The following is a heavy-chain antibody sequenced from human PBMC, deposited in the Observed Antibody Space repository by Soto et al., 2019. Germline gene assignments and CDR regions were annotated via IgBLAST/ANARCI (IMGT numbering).Heavy chain of an antibody. J-gene: IGHJ5*01. D-gene: IGHD2-8*01. CDR2: FSLSGTT. CDR3: AGGMTPPVAPACTYLAS. Sequence: SETLSLTCTVSGASITGTSYWSWIRQPAGKGLEWIGRFSLSGTTNYNPSLRSRVTMSADVSKNQFSLRLTSVTAADTALYYFAGGMTPPVAPACTYLASWGKEPWSPSPQ. V-gene: IGHV4-4*07. CDR1: GASITGTSY.